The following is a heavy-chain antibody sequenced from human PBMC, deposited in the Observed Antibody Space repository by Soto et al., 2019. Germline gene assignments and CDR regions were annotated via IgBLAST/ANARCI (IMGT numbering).Heavy chain of an antibody. J-gene: IGHJ4*02. D-gene: IGHD5-18*01. CDR3: ARGYGRNFDY. V-gene: IGHV4-59*12. Sequence: SETLSLTCSVSGGSISNYYCSWIRQTPGKGLEYIGFIYNSGSTYNPSLKSRVTISIDTSKSQFSLKLSSVTAADTAVYYCARGYGRNFDYWGQGNLVPVSS. CDR2: IYNSGST. CDR1: GGSISNYY.